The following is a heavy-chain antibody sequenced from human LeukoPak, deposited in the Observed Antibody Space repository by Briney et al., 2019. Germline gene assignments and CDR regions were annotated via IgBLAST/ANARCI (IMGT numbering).Heavy chain of an antibody. V-gene: IGHV4-38-2*01. D-gene: IGHD1-26*01. CDR3: ARGQWELTTPFHY. CDR2: IYHSGST. CDR1: GYSISSGYY. Sequence: PSETLSLTCAVSGYSISSGYYWGWIRQPPGKGLEWIGSIYHSGSTYYNPSLKSRVTISVDTSKNQFSLKLSSVTAADTAVYYCARGQWELTTPFHYWGQGTLVTVSS. J-gene: IGHJ4*02.